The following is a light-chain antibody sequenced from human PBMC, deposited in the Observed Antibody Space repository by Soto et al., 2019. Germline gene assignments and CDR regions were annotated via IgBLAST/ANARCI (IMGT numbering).Light chain of an antibody. J-gene: IGLJ2*01. CDR3: SSYTTNRTPVV. CDR1: SGDIGGYNY. Sequence: QSVLTQPASVSGSPGQSITISCTGTSGDIGGYNYVSWYQQHPGKAPKLLISEVTNRPSGVSNRFSGSKSGNTASLTISGIQAEDEADYYCSSYTTNRTPVVFGGGTKLTVL. CDR2: EVT. V-gene: IGLV2-14*01.